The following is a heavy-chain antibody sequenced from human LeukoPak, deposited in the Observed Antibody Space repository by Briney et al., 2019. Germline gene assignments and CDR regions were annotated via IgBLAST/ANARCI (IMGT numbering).Heavy chain of an antibody. D-gene: IGHD2-2*01. CDR2: IYHSGST. J-gene: IGHJ5*02. V-gene: IGHV4-30-2*01. Sequence: SETLSLTCTVSGGSISSGGYYWSWIRQPPGKGLEWIGYIYHSGSTYYNPSLKSRVTISVDRSKNQFSLKLSSVTAADTAVYYCARETPYCSSTSCYEGHNWFDPWGQGTLVTVSS. CDR1: GGSISSGGYY. CDR3: ARETPYCSSTSCYEGHNWFDP.